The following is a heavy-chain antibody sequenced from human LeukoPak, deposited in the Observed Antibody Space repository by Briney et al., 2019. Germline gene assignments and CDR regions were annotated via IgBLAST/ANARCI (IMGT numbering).Heavy chain of an antibody. CDR1: GFTFSDYY. CDR2: ISASGSTI. CDR3: ARDGGYCSTSDCPRWFDP. J-gene: IGHJ5*02. D-gene: IGHD2-2*03. Sequence: GGSLRLSCAASGFTFSDYYMNWIRQAPGKGLEWVSYISASGSTIYYADSVKGRFTISRDNAKNSLFLQMNSLRAEGTAVYYCARDGGYCSTSDCPRWFDPWGQGTLVTVSS. V-gene: IGHV3-11*01.